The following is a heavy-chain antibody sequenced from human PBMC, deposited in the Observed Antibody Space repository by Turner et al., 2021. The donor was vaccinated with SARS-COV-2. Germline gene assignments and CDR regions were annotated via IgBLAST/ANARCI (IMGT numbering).Heavy chain of an antibody. CDR2: INRKTDGGTA. CDR3: TTGKTYYYVSSAYYYSVDY. Sequence: EVQLVESGGGLVKPGGSLRLSCAASGFTVSNAWMSWVRQAPGKGLEWVGRINRKTDGGTADYAAPVKGRFTISRDDSKNTLYLQMNSLKTEDTAVYYCTTGKTYYYVSSAYYYSVDYWGQGTLVTVSS. V-gene: IGHV3-15*01. J-gene: IGHJ4*02. D-gene: IGHD3-22*01. CDR1: GFTVSNAW.